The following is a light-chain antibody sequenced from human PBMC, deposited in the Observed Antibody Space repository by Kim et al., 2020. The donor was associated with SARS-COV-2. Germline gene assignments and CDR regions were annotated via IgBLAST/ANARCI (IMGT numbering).Light chain of an antibody. CDR2: GAS. CDR1: QSVSSSY. Sequence: SPGERATPSCRASQSVSSSYLAWYQQKPGQAPRLLIYGASSRATGIPDRFSGSGSGTDFTLTISRLEPEDFAVYYCQQYGSSLLTFGGGTKVEIK. CDR3: QQYGSSLLT. V-gene: IGKV3-20*01. J-gene: IGKJ4*01.